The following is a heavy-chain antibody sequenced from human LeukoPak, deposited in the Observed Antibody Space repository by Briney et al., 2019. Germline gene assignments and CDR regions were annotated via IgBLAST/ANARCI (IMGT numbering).Heavy chain of an antibody. J-gene: IGHJ4*02. CDR1: GYAFTGYY. CDR2: INPNSGGT. CDR3: ARAHAIGYEGTTWASDY. Sequence: ASVKVSCKASGYAFTGYYMHWVPHAPGQGLEWMGWINPNSGGTNYAQKFQGRVTMARDTSISTAYMELSRLRFDDTAVFYCARAHAIGYEGTTWASDYWGQGTLVTVSS. V-gene: IGHV1-2*02. D-gene: IGHD1-7*01.